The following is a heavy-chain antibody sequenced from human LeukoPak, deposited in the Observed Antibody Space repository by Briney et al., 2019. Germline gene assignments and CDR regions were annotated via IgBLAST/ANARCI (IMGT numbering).Heavy chain of an antibody. CDR3: AKSTISSAPAGDFQH. CDR2: INTDGSST. V-gene: IGHV3-74*01. D-gene: IGHD2/OR15-2a*01. CDR1: GFIFSSYW. J-gene: IGHJ1*01. Sequence: PGGSLRLSCAASGFIFSSYWMHWVRHAPGKGLAWVSRINTDGSSTSYADSVKGRFTISRDNAKNSLYLHMHSLRADDTALYYCAKSTISSAPAGDFQHWGQGTLVTVSS.